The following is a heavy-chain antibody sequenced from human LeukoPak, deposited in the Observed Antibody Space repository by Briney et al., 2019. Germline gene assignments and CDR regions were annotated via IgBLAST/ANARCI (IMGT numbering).Heavy chain of an antibody. V-gene: IGHV3-43*02. J-gene: IGHJ5*01. D-gene: IGHD4-17*01. CDR1: GFTFDAYV. Sequence: GGSLRLSCAASGFTFDAYVMHWVRQAPGKGLEWVSLISGGGESRYHADSVRGRFTISRDNSKNSLYLQMNSLRTEDTALYYCAKDMNSGEYGLRFDSWGQGILVRVSS. CDR3: AKDMNSGEYGLRFDS. CDR2: ISGGGESR.